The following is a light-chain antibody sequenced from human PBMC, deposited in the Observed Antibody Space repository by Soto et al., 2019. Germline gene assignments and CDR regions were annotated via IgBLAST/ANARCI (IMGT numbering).Light chain of an antibody. CDR2: LGS. V-gene: IGKV2-28*01. CDR1: QSPLHSNGYNY. Sequence: DIVMTQSPLSLPVTPGGPASISCRSSQSPLHSNGYNYLDWYLQKPGQSPQLLIYLGSNRASGVPDRFSGSGSGTDFTLEISRVEAEDVGVYYCMQALQTPVTFGPGTKVDIK. J-gene: IGKJ3*01. CDR3: MQALQTPVT.